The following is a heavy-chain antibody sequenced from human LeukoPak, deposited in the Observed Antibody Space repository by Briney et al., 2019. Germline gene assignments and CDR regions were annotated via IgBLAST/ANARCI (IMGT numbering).Heavy chain of an antibody. CDR3: AREVGANTPFYYYYYFLDV. CDR2: IKQDGSEK. CDR1: GVTFSSYW. V-gene: IGHV3-7*01. D-gene: IGHD1-26*01. Sequence: GGTLRLSCAASGVTFSSYWMSWVRQAPGKGLEGGANIKQDGSEKYYVDSVKGGFTISRDNAKNSLYLQMNSLRAEDTAVYYCAREVGANTPFYYYYYFLDVRGKGTTGTVS. J-gene: IGHJ6*03.